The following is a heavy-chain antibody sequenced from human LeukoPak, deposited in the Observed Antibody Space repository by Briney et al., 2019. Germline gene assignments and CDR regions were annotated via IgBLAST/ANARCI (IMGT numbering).Heavy chain of an antibody. CDR1: GGSTGNSF. V-gene: IGHV4-4*07. CDR2: IYTDGST. CDR3: ARAPSGCGGTCAFDY. J-gene: IGHJ4*02. D-gene: IGHD2-15*01. Sequence: SETLSLTCTVSGGSTGNSFWSWIRQPAGKGLEWIGRIYTDGSTDSNPSLRSRLTMSLDTSKNQFSLKLTSVPAADTAVYFCARAPSGCGGTCAFDYWGQGTLVTVSS.